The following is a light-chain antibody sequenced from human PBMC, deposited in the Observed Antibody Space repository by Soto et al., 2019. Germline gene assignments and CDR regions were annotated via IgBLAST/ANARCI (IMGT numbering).Light chain of an antibody. Sequence: EIVMTQSPATLSVSPGERATLSCRASQSVSSNLAWYQQKPGQAPRLLIYGASTRATGIPARFSGSGSGTEFTLTISSLQFEDFAVYYCQQYKNWPPVLFTFGPGTKVDIK. V-gene: IGKV3-15*01. CDR3: QQYKNWPPVLFT. CDR1: QSVSSN. CDR2: GAS. J-gene: IGKJ3*01.